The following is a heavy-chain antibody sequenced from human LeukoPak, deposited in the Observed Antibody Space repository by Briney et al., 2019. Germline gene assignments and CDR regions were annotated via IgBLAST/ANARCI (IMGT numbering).Heavy chain of an antibody. CDR1: GGSFSGYY. V-gene: IGHV4-34*01. J-gene: IGHJ4*02. CDR3: ARSPATRADY. Sequence: SETLSLTCAVYGGSFSGYYWSWIRQPPGKGLEGIGEINHSGSTNYNPSLKSRVTISVDTSKNQFSLKLSSVTAADTAVYYCARSPATRADYWGQGTLVTVSS. CDR2: INHSGST.